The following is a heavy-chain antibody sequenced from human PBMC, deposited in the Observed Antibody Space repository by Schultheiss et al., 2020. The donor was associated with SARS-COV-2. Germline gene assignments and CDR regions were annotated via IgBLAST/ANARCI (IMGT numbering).Heavy chain of an antibody. V-gene: IGHV4-61*02. D-gene: IGHD5-24*01. Sequence: SETLSLTCTVSGGSISSSSYYWGWIRQPAGKGLEWIGRIYTSGSTNYNPSLKSRVTISVDTSKNQFSLKLSSVTAADTALYFCTRDLERWQQSMGNWGQGTLVTVSS. CDR1: GGSISSSSYY. J-gene: IGHJ4*02. CDR3: TRDLERWQQSMGN. CDR2: IYTSGST.